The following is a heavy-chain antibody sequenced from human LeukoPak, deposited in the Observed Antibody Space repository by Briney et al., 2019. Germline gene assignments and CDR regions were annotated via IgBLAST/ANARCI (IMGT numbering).Heavy chain of an antibody. J-gene: IGHJ4*02. CDR2: IKQDGSEE. V-gene: IGHV3-7*01. CDR1: GFTLSSYW. CDR3: ARLRFGDY. D-gene: IGHD3-10*01. Sequence: GGSLRLSCAASGFTLSSYWMTWVRQAPGKGLEWVANIKQDGSEEYYVDSVKGRFTISRDNAKNSLYLQMNSLRAEDTAVYYCARLRFGDYWGQGTLVTVSS.